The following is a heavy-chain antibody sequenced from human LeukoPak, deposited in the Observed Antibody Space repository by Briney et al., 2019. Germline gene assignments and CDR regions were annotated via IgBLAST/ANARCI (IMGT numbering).Heavy chain of an antibody. Sequence: PSETLSLTCAVYGGTFSGYYWSWIRQPPGKGLEWIGEINHSGSTNYNPPLKSRVTISVDTSKNHFSLKLSSVTAADTAVYYCARGRSTVVGATYFDYWGQGTLVTVSS. V-gene: IGHV4-34*01. J-gene: IGHJ4*02. CDR3: ARGRSTVVGATYFDY. CDR1: GGTFSGYY. CDR2: INHSGST. D-gene: IGHD1-26*01.